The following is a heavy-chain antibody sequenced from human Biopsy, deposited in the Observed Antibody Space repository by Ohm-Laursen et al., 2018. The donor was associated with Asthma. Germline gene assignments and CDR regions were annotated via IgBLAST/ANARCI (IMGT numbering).Heavy chain of an antibody. J-gene: IGHJ6*02. CDR1: GYTFNSAG. D-gene: IGHD3-10*01. CDR3: ARAVDYSHYYGIDV. Sequence: GASVKVSCKTSGYTFNSAGITWVRQAPGQGLEWMGWISVYNGNTKVAQKLQDRVTMITDTSTSTAYMELRRLRSDDTAVYFCARAVDYSHYYGIDVWGQGTTVTVS. CDR2: ISVYNGNT. V-gene: IGHV1-18*01.